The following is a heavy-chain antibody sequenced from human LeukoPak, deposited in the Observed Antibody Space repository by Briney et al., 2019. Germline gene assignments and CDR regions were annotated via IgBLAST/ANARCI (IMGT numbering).Heavy chain of an antibody. D-gene: IGHD1-26*01. CDR2: ISSSSYI. J-gene: IGHJ4*02. Sequence: GGSLRLSCAASGFTFSSYSMNWVRQAPGKGLEWVSSISSSSYIYYADSVKGRFTISRDNAKNSLYLQMNSLRAEDTAVYYCARLSPGATTSFDYWGQGTLVTVSS. CDR3: ARLSPGATTSFDY. V-gene: IGHV3-21*01. CDR1: GFTFSSYS.